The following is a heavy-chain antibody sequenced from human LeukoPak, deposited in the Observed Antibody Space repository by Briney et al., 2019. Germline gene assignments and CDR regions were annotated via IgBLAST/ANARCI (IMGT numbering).Heavy chain of an antibody. CDR2: IDPSDSYT. CDR3: ARQDYYDSSGYRY. CDR1: GYSFTSYW. V-gene: IGHV5-10-1*01. Sequence: GESLKISCKGSGYSFTSYWISWVRQMPGKGLEWMGRIDPSDSYTNYSPSFQGHVTISADKSISTAYLQWSSLKAADTAVYYCARQDYYDSSGYRYWGQGTLVTVSS. D-gene: IGHD3-22*01. J-gene: IGHJ4*02.